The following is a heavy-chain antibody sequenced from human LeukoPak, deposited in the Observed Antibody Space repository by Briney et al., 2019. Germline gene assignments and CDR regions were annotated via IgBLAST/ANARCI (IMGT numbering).Heavy chain of an antibody. Sequence: KPSETLSLTCTVSGGYISSYYWSWIRQPPGKGLEWIGYIYYSGSTNYNPSLKSRVTMSVDTSKNHFPLKLSSVTAADTAVYYCAGGSRFYLNHFDYWGQGTLVTVSS. CDR2: IYYSGST. D-gene: IGHD2-15*01. CDR3: AGGSRFYLNHFDY. J-gene: IGHJ4*02. V-gene: IGHV4-59*01. CDR1: GGYISSYY.